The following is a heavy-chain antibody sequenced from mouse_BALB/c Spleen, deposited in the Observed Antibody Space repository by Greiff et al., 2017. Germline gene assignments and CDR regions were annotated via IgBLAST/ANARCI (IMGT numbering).Heavy chain of an antibody. CDR1: GFAFSSYD. CDR2: ISSGGGST. J-gene: IGHJ2*01. V-gene: IGHV5-12-1*01. CDR3: ARHYYGSSDYFDY. Sequence: EVQGVESGGGLVTPGGSLKLSCAASGFAFSSYDMSWVRQTPEKRLEWVAYISSGGGSTYYPDTVKGRFTISRDNAKNTLYLQMSSLKSEDTAMYYCARHYYGSSDYFDYWGQGTTLTVSS. D-gene: IGHD1-1*01.